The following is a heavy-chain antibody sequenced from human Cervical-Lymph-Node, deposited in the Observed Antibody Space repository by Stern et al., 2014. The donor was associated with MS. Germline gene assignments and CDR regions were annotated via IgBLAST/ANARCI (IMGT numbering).Heavy chain of an antibody. D-gene: IGHD6-25*01. CDR2: MNPNSGNT. V-gene: IGHV1-8*01. J-gene: IGHJ3*01. CDR3: ARELGATVAAGLVDAFDV. Sequence: QLVQSGTEVKKPGASVKVSCKASGYTFANYDINWVRQASGQGLQWMGWMNPNSGNTHYAQQFQGRVAMTRDTSTRTAYMELSSLRSDDTAVYYCARELGATVAAGLVDAFDVWGQGTVVTVSS. CDR1: GYTFANYD.